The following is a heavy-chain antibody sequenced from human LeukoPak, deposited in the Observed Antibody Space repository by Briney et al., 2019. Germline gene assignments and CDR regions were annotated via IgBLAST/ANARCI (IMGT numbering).Heavy chain of an antibody. Sequence: GGSLRLSCAASGFTFSSYAMSWVRQAPGKGLEWVAVISYDGSNKYYADSVKGRFTISRDNSKNTLYLQMNSLRAEDTAVYYCARGGYYDILTGSPGDYWGQGTLVTVSS. J-gene: IGHJ4*02. CDR1: GFTFSSYA. V-gene: IGHV3-30-3*01. CDR3: ARGGYYDILTGSPGDY. CDR2: ISYDGSNK. D-gene: IGHD3-9*01.